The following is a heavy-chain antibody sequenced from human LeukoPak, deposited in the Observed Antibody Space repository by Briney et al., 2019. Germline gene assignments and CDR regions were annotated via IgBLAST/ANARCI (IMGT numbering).Heavy chain of an antibody. D-gene: IGHD3-10*01. Sequence: SVTVSFKASGGTFISYAISWVRQAPGQGLEWMGGIIPIFGTANYAQKFQGRVTITTDESTSTAYMELSSLRSEDTAVYYCARDRRVGDFADAFDIWGQGTMVTVSS. CDR1: GGTFISYA. CDR3: ARDRRVGDFADAFDI. J-gene: IGHJ3*02. V-gene: IGHV1-69*05. CDR2: IIPIFGTA.